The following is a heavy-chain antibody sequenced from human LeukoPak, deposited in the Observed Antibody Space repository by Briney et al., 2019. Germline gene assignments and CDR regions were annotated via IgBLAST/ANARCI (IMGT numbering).Heavy chain of an antibody. J-gene: IGHJ5*02. Sequence: GGSLRLSCAAYGFTFSTYWMHWVRQAPGKGLVWVSRIDSDGITTTYADSVKGRFTISRDNAKNTLYLQMNSLRVEDTAVYYCARITMVRGRAPWGQGTLVTVSS. CDR1: GFTFSTYW. V-gene: IGHV3-74*01. CDR2: IDSDGITT. D-gene: IGHD3-10*01. CDR3: ARITMVRGRAP.